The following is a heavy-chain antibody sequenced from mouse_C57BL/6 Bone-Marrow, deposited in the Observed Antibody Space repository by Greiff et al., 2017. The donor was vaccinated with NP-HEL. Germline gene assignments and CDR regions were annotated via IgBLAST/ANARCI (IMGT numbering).Heavy chain of an antibody. V-gene: IGHV1-59*01. CDR2: IDPSDSYT. CDR1: GYTFTSYW. CDR3: ATGRDY. J-gene: IGHJ2*01. Sequence: QVQLQQPGAELVSPGTSVKLSCKASGYTFTSYWMHWVKQRPGQGLEWIGVIDPSDSYTNYNQKFKGKATLTVDTSSSTAYMQLSSLTSEDSAVYYCATGRDYWGQGTTLTVSS.